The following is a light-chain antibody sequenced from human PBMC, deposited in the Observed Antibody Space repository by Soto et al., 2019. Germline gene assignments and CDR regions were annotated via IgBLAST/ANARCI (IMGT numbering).Light chain of an antibody. CDR3: HQYNNSPPV. CDR2: GAS. Sequence: MTQSPSSLSASVGDRVTITCRASQGISNYLAWYQQKPGQAPRLLIYGASTRATGIPARFSGSGSGTEFTLTISDLQSEDVAVYFCHQYNNSPPVFGPGTKVDIK. J-gene: IGKJ3*01. CDR1: QGISNY. V-gene: IGKV3-15*01.